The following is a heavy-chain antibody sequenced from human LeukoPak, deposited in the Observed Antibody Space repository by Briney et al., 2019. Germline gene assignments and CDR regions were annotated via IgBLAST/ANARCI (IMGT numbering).Heavy chain of an antibody. D-gene: IGHD5-18*01. J-gene: IGHJ3*02. CDR2: INTSGGTT. V-gene: IGHV3-23*01. CDR1: GFTFSSYG. CDR3: AKDPPTVMANAFHI. Sequence: PGGSLRLSCAASGFTFSSYGMSWLRQAPGKGLEWVSGINTSGGTTYYADSVKGRFTISRDNSKNTLYLQMNSLRADDTAAYYCAKDPPTVMANAFHIWGQGTMVTVS.